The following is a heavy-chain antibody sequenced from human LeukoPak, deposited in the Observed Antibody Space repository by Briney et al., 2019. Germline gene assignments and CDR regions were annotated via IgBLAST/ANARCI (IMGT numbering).Heavy chain of an antibody. Sequence: QPGGSLRLSCAVSGFTFSSNWMSWVRQAPGKGLEWVANIKQDGSEKYYVDSMKGRFTISRDNTKNSLYLQMNSLRVDDTAVYYCARDAVTGYSSGWYKPFPFDYWGQGSLVTVSS. CDR3: ARDAVTGYSSGWYKPFPFDY. D-gene: IGHD6-19*01. J-gene: IGHJ4*02. CDR2: IKQDGSEK. V-gene: IGHV3-7*01. CDR1: GFTFSSNW.